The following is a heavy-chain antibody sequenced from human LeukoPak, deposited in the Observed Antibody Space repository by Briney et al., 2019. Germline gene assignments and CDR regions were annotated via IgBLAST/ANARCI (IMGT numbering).Heavy chain of an antibody. J-gene: IGHJ5*02. Sequence: PGRSLRLSCAASGFTFSSYAMHWVRQAPGKGLEWVAVISYDGSNKYYADSVKGRFTISRDNSKNTLYLQMNSLRAEDTAVYYCAKDHAGCSGGSCYSSSFDPWGQGTLVTVSS. V-gene: IGHV3-30-3*01. CDR2: ISYDGSNK. CDR3: AKDHAGCSGGSCYSSSFDP. CDR1: GFTFSSYA. D-gene: IGHD2-15*01.